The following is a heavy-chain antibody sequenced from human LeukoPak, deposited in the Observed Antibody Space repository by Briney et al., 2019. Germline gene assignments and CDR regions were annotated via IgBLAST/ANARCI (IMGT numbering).Heavy chain of an antibody. CDR3: AKCHLNRGRGFIDY. Sequence: GGSLRLSCAASGFTFSSYAMSWVRQAPGKGLEWVSAISGSGGSTYYADSVKGRFTISRDNSKNTLYLQMNSLRAEDTAVYYCAKCHLNRGRGFIDYWGQGTLVTVSS. CDR1: GFTFSSYA. V-gene: IGHV3-23*01. CDR2: ISGSGGST. J-gene: IGHJ4*02. D-gene: IGHD7-27*01.